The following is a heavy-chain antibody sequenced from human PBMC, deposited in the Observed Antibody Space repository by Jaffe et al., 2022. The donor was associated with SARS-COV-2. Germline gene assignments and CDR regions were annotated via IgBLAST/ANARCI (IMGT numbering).Heavy chain of an antibody. D-gene: IGHD3-10*01. Sequence: QVQLRESGPGLVKPSETLSLTCTGSGGSISSGNYHWNWIRHYPGKGLEWVACIFKTGRTVYNPSLESRVTISLDTSKNQFSLKLSSVTAADTAVYYCARDNDVSGTGSFDYWGQGALVTVSS. CDR2: IFKTGRT. CDR3: ARDNDVSGTGSFDY. J-gene: IGHJ4*02. V-gene: IGHV4-31*03. CDR1: GGSISSGNYH.